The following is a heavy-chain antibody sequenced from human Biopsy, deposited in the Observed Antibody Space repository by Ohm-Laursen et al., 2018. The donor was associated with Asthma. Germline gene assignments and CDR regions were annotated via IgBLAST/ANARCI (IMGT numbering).Heavy chain of an antibody. CDR1: GFVFSQCG. CDR3: ARESGQDSGGTGAFDR. CDR2: VSSDGHNK. D-gene: IGHD4-23*01. V-gene: IGHV3-30*03. Sequence: SLRLSCTASGFVFSQCGVHWVRQGPGKGLEWVALVSSDGHNKYYEDSVKGRFTISRDNSKLRLYLEINSLRVEDSAVYYCARESGQDSGGTGAFDRWGQGIMVAVSS. J-gene: IGHJ3*02.